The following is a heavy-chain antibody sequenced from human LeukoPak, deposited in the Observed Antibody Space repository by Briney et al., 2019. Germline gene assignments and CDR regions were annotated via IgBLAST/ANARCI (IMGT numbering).Heavy chain of an antibody. CDR1: GFTFSSYG. CDR2: ISDDGSNT. Sequence: GRSLRLSCAASGFTFSSYGLHWVRQAPGKGLEWVAVISDDGSNTYYADSVKGRFTISRDNAKNSLYLQMNSLRAEDTAVYYCAELGITMIGGVWGKGTTVTISS. CDR3: AELGITMIGGV. D-gene: IGHD3-10*02. J-gene: IGHJ6*04. V-gene: IGHV3-30*04.